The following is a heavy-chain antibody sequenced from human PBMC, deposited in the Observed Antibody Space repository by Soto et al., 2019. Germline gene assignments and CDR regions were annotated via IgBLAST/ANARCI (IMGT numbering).Heavy chain of an antibody. V-gene: IGHV4-30-4*01. Sequence: QVQLQESGPGLVKPSQTLSLTCTVSGGSISSGDYYWSWIRQPPGKGLEWIGYIYYSGSTYYNPSLKRRVTISVDTSKNQFPLKLSSVTAADTAVYYCARGGYYDFWSGYHAPSFDYWGQGTLVTVSS. CDR1: GGSISSGDYY. J-gene: IGHJ4*02. D-gene: IGHD3-3*01. CDR3: ARGGYYDFWSGYHAPSFDY. CDR2: IYYSGST.